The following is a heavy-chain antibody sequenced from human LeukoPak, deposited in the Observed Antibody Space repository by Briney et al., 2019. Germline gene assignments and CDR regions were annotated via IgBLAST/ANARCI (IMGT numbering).Heavy chain of an antibody. V-gene: IGHV4-34*01. D-gene: IGHD3-10*01. CDR1: GGSFNGYY. CDR3: ARGSWYYASGSGYDGGWYYFDH. J-gene: IGHJ4*02. CDR2: INDSGIT. Sequence: SETLSLTYAVYGGSFNGYYWTWIRQPPGKGLEWIGQINDSGITSYNPSLKSRVTISVGTSKNRFSLEVHSVTAADTAVYYCARGSWYYASGSGYDGGWYYFDHWGQGTLATVSS.